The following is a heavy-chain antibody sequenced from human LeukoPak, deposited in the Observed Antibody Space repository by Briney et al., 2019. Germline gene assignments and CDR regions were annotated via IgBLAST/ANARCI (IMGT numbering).Heavy chain of an antibody. Sequence: EGSLRLSCAASGFTFSRSWMIWVRQAPGKGLEWVANIKEDGSQKFYVDSVKGRFTISRDNARNSLYLQMSSLGAEDTAVYYCARGFGDCWGQGTLVTVSS. CDR1: GFTFSRSW. CDR2: IKEDGSQK. D-gene: IGHD3-10*01. J-gene: IGHJ4*02. CDR3: ARGFGDC. V-gene: IGHV3-7*04.